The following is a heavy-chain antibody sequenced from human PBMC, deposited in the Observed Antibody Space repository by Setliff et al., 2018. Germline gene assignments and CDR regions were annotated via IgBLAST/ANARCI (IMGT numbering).Heavy chain of an antibody. CDR3: AREGVDTRSSTDYRYYMDV. CDR2: TIPIFGST. CDR1: GGTFSNYG. J-gene: IGHJ6*03. Sequence: GASVKVSCKASGGTFSNYGVSWVRQAPGQGLEWMGGTIPIFGSTNYAQKFQDRVTIITDEFTSTAYMELRSLRTEDTAVYYCAREGVDTRSSTDYRYYMDVWGKGTTVTVSS. D-gene: IGHD5-18*01. V-gene: IGHV1-69*05.